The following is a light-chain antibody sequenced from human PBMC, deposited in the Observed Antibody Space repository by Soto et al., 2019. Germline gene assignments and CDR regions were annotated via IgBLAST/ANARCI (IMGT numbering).Light chain of an antibody. CDR1: SSDVWSFNF. Sequence: ALTQPASVSGSPGQSITISCTRPSSDVWSFNFVSWYQQHPDKAPQVLIYEVTKRPPGVSNRFSGSKSGNTASLTISGLQADDEADYYCCSDAGSSSYVFGTGTKVTVL. J-gene: IGLJ1*01. CDR3: CSDAGSSSYV. V-gene: IGLV2-23*02. CDR2: EVT.